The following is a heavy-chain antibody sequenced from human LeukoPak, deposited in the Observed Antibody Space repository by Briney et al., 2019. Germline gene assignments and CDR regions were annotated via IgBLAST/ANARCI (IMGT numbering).Heavy chain of an antibody. CDR3: ARADAFDI. J-gene: IGHJ3*02. Sequence: PSETLSLTCTVPGGSISSSSYYWGWIRQPPGKGLEWIGSIYYSGSTYYNPSLKSRVTISVDTSKNQFSLKLSSVTAADTAVYYCARADAFDIWGQGTMVTVSS. V-gene: IGHV4-39*07. CDR2: IYYSGST. CDR1: GGSISSSSYY.